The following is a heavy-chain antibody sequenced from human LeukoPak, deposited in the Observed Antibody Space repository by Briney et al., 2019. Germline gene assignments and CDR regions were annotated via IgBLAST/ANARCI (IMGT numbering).Heavy chain of an antibody. CDR1: GFTFRSYW. CDR3: ARTYCSGGSCRLNWFDP. Sequence: GGSLRPSCAASGFTFRSYWMHWVRLPPGKGLVWVSRIKSDGSSTSYADFVKGRFTISRDNAKNSLYLQMNSLRAEDTAVYYCARTYCSGGSCRLNWFDPWGQGTLVTVSS. D-gene: IGHD2-15*01. V-gene: IGHV3-74*01. J-gene: IGHJ5*02. CDR2: IKSDGSST.